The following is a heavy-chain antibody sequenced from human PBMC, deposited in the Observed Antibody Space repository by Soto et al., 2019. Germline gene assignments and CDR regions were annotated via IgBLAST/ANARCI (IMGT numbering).Heavy chain of an antibody. D-gene: IGHD3-16*01. Sequence: SETLSLTCTVSGGSISNYYWSWIRQPPGMGLEWIGYIYYSGSTNYNSSLKSRVTISIDTSKNQFSLKLSSVTAADTAVYYCARHIHNQRFEYYFDSWGQGTLVTVSS. J-gene: IGHJ4*02. V-gene: IGHV4-59*08. CDR1: GGSISNYY. CDR3: ARHIHNQRFEYYFDS. CDR2: IYYSGST.